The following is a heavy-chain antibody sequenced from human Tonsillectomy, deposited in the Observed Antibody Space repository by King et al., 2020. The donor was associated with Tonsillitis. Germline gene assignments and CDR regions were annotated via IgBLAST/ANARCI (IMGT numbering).Heavy chain of an antibody. CDR3: AKDFGGGYGTLDY. D-gene: IGHD3-16*01. V-gene: IGHV3-30*18. Sequence: QLVESGGGAVQPGRSLRLSCAASGFTFSIYGMHWVRQAPGKGLEWVAFISYDGSNKYYASSVKGRFTISRDNSNNTLYLQMNSLRAEDTAVYYCAKDFGGGYGTLDYWGQGTLVTVSS. CDR1: GFTFSIYG. J-gene: IGHJ4*02. CDR2: ISYDGSNK.